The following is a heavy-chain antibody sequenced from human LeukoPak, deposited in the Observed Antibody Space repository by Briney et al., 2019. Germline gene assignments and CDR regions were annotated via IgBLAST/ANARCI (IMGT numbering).Heavy chain of an antibody. Sequence: ASVTVSCKASGYTFTSYYMHWVRQAPGQGLEWMGIINPSGGSTSYAQKFQGRVTMTRDTSTSAVYMELSSLRSEDTAVYYCARDGSWLGSRSSWSFDYWGQGTLVTVSS. CDR2: INPSGGST. D-gene: IGHD6-13*01. V-gene: IGHV1-46*01. J-gene: IGHJ4*02. CDR1: GYTFTSYY. CDR3: ARDGSWLGSRSSWSFDY.